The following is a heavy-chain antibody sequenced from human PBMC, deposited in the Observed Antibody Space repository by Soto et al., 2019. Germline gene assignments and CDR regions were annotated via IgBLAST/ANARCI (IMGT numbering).Heavy chain of an antibody. CDR1: GFTFTNYG. CDR3: AKDGAPRYCSRSSCHPAGAY. Sequence: VQLVECGGGVVQPGWSLRLSCAGSGFTFTNYGLHWVRQAPGKGLEWVAVISYDGSNRYYADSVKDRFTISRDNSKNMLYLQMDSLRAEDTAVYYCAKDGAPRYCSRSSCHPAGAYWGQGTLVTVSS. D-gene: IGHD2-15*01. V-gene: IGHV3-30*18. CDR2: ISYDGSNR. J-gene: IGHJ4*02.